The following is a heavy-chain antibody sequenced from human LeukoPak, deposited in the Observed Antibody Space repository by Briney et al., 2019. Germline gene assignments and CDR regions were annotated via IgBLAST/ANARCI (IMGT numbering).Heavy chain of an antibody. D-gene: IGHD3-3*01. CDR1: GFTFTNYA. CDR3: ARDIRFLEWPNWFDP. CDR2: ISANGAGT. J-gene: IGHJ5*02. V-gene: IGHV3-23*01. Sequence: LSGGSLRLSCAASGFTFTNYAMRWFRQAPGKGLEWVSSISANGAGTYYADSVKGRFTISRDNSNNTLYLQMNSLRAEDTAVYYCARDIRFLEWPNWFDPWGQGTLVTVSS.